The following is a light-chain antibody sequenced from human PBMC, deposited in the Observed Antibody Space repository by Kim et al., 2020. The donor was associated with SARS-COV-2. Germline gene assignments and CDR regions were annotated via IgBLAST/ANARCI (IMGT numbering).Light chain of an antibody. Sequence: QSALTQPASMSGSPGQSITISCTGTTSDIGNYNLVSWYQQYPGKAPTVIIFEVTKRPSGVSNRFSGSKSGNTASLTISGLQAEDEADYYCCSHASNRAVIFGGGTQLTVL. CDR3: CSHASNRAVI. J-gene: IGLJ2*01. CDR1: TSDIGNYNL. CDR2: EVT. V-gene: IGLV2-23*02.